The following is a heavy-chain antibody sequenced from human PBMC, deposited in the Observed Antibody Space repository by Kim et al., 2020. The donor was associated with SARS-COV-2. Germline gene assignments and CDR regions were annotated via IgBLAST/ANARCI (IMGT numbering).Heavy chain of an antibody. CDR3: AKGGLYGSGGYVFDY. Sequence: GGSLRLSCAASGFTFGDYAMHWVRQAPGKGLEWVAGISCDSGSIGYADSVKGRFTISRDNAKNTLYLQMNSLRTEDTALYYCAKGGLYGSGGYVFDYWGQGTLVTVPS. CDR2: ISCDSGSI. CDR1: GFTFGDYA. V-gene: IGHV3-9*01. D-gene: IGHD3-10*01. J-gene: IGHJ4*02.